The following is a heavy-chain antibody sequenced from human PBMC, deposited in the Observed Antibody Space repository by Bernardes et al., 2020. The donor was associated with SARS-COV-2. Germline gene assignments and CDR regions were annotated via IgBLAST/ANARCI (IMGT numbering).Heavy chain of an antibody. CDR1: GFIFSNYA. V-gene: IGHV3-64D*06. D-gene: IGHD1-26*01. CDR2: ISSNGDIT. Sequence: GGSLRLFCSASGFIFSNYAMHWARQAPGKGLEYVSAISSNGDITYYADSVRGRFTISRDNSKNTVYLQMSSLRAEDTSIYYCVWGYFFDLWGQGTLVTVSS. CDR3: VWGYFFDL. J-gene: IGHJ4*02.